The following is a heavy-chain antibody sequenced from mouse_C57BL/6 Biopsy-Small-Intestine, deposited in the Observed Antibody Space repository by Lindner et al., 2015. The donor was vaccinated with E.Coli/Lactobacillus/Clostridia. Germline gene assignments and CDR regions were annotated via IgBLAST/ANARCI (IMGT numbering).Heavy chain of an antibody. CDR2: IYPGDGDT. CDR3: ARWLLYYYAMDY. Sequence: QESGPELVKPGASVKISCKASGYAFSSSWMNRVRQRPGKGLEWIGRIYPGDGDTNYSGKFKGKATLTADKSSSTAYMQLSSLTSEDSAVYFCARWLLYYYAMDYWGQGTSVTVSS. J-gene: IGHJ4*01. CDR1: GYAFSSSW. V-gene: IGHV1-82*01. D-gene: IGHD2-3*01.